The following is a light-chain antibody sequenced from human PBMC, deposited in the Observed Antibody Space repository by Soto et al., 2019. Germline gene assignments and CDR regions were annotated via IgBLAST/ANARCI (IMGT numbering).Light chain of an antibody. J-gene: IGKJ1*01. V-gene: IGKV3D-20*02. CDR2: GAS. CDR3: QQRSNWPPT. Sequence: EIVLTQSPGTLSFSPGEGATLSCRASQSVSSSYIAWYQQRPGQTPSLLIYGASTRATGIPDRFSGSGSGTHFTLTISRLEPGDFAVYYCQQRSNWPPTFGQGTKVDIK. CDR1: QSVSSSY.